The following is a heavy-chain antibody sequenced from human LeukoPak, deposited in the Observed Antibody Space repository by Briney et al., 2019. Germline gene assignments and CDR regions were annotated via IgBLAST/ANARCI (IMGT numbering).Heavy chain of an antibody. V-gene: IGHV4-34*01. CDR1: GGSFSGYY. Sequence: SETLSFTCAVYGGSFSGYYWSWIRQPPGKGLEWIGEINHSGSTNYNPSLKSRVTISVDTSKNQFSLKLSSVTAADTAVYYCARGPSLFGVADYWGQGTLVTVSS. J-gene: IGHJ4*02. CDR3: ARGPSLFGVADY. D-gene: IGHD3-3*01. CDR2: INHSGST.